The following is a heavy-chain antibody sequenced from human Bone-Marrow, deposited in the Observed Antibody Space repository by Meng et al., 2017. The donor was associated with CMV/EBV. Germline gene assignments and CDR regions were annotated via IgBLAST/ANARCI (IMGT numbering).Heavy chain of an antibody. Sequence: ESLKIFCKGSGYSFTSYWIGWVRQMPGKGLEWMGIIYPGDSDARYSPSFQGQVTISADKSISPAYLQWSSLKASDTAMYYCARHSYCSSTSCYISYWGQGTLVTVSS. D-gene: IGHD2-2*02. V-gene: IGHV5-51*01. CDR1: GYSFTSYW. J-gene: IGHJ4*02. CDR2: IYPGDSDA. CDR3: ARHSYCSSTSCYISY.